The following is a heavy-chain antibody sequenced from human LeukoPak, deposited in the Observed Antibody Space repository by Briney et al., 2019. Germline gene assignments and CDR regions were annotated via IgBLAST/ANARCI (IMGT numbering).Heavy chain of an antibody. D-gene: IGHD3-9*01. V-gene: IGHV4-4*02. J-gene: IGHJ4*02. CDR2: IHRDGRT. Sequence: PSETLSLTCAVSGVSISSSEWWIWVRQPPGQGLEWIGEIHRDGRTRYNPSLKSRVTMSMDYSKNQFSLSVTSVTAAGTAIYYCGKTDIYFNPIDYWGPGSLVTVSS. CDR1: GVSISSSEW. CDR3: GKTDIYFNPIDY.